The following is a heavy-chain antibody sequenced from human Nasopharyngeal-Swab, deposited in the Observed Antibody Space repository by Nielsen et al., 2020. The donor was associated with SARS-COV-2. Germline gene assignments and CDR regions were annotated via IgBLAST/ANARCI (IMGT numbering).Heavy chain of an antibody. CDR3: ARDPYDYVWGSYRYGDY. J-gene: IGHJ4*02. CDR1: GFTFSSYS. CDR2: ITSSSTYT. Sequence: GESLKISCAASGFTFSSYSMNWVRQAPGKGLEWVSAITSSSTYTYYADSVKGRFTISRDNAKNSLYLQMNSLRAEDTAVYYCARDPYDYVWGSYRYGDYWGQGTLVTVSS. V-gene: IGHV3-21*04. D-gene: IGHD3-16*02.